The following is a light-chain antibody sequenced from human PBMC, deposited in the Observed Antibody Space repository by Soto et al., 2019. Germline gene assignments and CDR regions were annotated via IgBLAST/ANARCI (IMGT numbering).Light chain of an antibody. V-gene: IGKV3-15*01. J-gene: IGKJ2*01. CDR2: GSS. Sequence: EIVLTQSPATLSVSPGERATLSCRASQSVSPILAWYQQIPGLPPMLLIYGSSTRATGIPARFSGSGSGTEFPLTISSLQSEEFAVYYCQHYNNGPTYTCGQGTKREMK. CDR3: QHYNNGPTYT. CDR1: QSVSPI.